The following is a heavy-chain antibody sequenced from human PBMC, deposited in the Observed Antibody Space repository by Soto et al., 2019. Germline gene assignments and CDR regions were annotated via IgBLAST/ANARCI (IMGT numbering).Heavy chain of an antibody. Sequence: SVKVSCKASGGTFSSYAISWARQAPGQRLEWMGGIIPSFGTANYAQKFQGRVTITADESTSTAYMELSSMRSEDTAVYYCARATIRDFFDHWGEATLVTVSS. CDR2: IIPSFGTA. CDR3: ARATIRDFFDH. V-gene: IGHV1-69*13. D-gene: IGHD3-9*01. CDR1: GGTFSSYA. J-gene: IGHJ4*02.